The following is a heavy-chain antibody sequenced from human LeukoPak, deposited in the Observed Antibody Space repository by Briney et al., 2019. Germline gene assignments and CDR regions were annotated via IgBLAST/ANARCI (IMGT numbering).Heavy chain of an antibody. CDR1: GFTFGSYA. V-gene: IGHV3-30*18. J-gene: IGHJ4*02. D-gene: IGHD1-1*01. CDR3: ANERGNYYFDY. CDR2: ISYNGANE. Sequence: GGSLRLSCAASGFTFGSYAMHWVRQAPGKGLEWVAFISYNGANEHYADSVKGRFTISRDNSRNTLYLQMKSLRVEDTALYYCANERGNYYFDYWGQGVLVTVSS.